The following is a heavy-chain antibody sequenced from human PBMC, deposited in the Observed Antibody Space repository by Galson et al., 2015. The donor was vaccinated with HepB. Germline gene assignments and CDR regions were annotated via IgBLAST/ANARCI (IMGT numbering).Heavy chain of an antibody. Sequence: QVQLQESGPGLVKPSETLSLTCTVSGDSISSHYWSWIRHSPGKGLEWIGYLYYSGSTTYNPSLKSRVTISIDTSNNQFSLTLSSLTAADTAVYYCARSAYAYANFDYWGLGMLVTVSS. CDR3: ARSAYAYANFDY. J-gene: IGHJ4*02. CDR2: LYYSGST. CDR1: GDSISSHY. V-gene: IGHV4-59*11. D-gene: IGHD2-2*01.